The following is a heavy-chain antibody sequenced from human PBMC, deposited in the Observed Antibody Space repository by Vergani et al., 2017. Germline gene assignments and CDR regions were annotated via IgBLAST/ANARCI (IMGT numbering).Heavy chain of an antibody. V-gene: IGHV1-18*01. D-gene: IGHD2-2*03. CDR3: AREGGYCSSTSCYGWFDP. J-gene: IGHJ5*02. CDR2: ISAYNGNT. CDR1: GFTFTSYG. Sequence: QVPLVQSGAEVKKPGASVTVSCKASGFTFTSYGISWVRQAPGQGLEWMGWISAYNGNTNYAQKLQGRVTMTTDTSTSTAYMELSSLRSEDTAVYYCAREGGYCSSTSCYGWFDPWGQGTLVTVSS.